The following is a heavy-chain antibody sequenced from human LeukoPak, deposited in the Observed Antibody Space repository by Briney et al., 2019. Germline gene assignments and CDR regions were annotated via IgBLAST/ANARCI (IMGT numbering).Heavy chain of an antibody. CDR3: AKVYIRGSGYLGLPDY. V-gene: IGHV3-9*01. CDR1: GFTFDDYA. J-gene: IGHJ4*02. Sequence: GGSLRLSCAASGFTFDDYAMHWVRQAPGKGLEWVSGISWNSGSIGYADSVKGRFTISRDNAKNSLYLQMNSLRAEDTALYYCAKVYIRGSGYLGLPDYWGQGTLVTVSS. D-gene: IGHD3-22*01. CDR2: ISWNSGSI.